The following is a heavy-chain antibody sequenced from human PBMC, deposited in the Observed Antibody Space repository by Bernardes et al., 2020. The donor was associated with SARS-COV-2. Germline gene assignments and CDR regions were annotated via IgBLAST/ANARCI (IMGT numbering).Heavy chain of an antibody. CDR2: IWYDGSNK. J-gene: IGHJ3*02. CDR1: GFTFSSYG. CDR3: AKVDTDAFDI. V-gene: IGHV3-33*03. Sequence: GGSLRLSCAASGFTFSSYGMHWVRQAPGKGLEWVAVIWYDGSNKYYADSVKGRFTISRDNAKNSLYLQMNSLRAEDTALYYCAKVDTDAFDIWGQGTMVTVSS.